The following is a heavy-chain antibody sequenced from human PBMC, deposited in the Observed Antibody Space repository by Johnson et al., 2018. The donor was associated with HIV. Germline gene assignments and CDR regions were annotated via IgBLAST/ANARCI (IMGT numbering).Heavy chain of an antibody. CDR3: ARERGLGHAFDI. Sequence: VQLVESGGGLVQPGGSLRLSCAASGFTVSSNYMNWVRQAPGKGLDWVSLIYSGDSTYYADSVKGRFSISRDNSKNTLYLQMNSLRAEDTAVYYCARERGLGHAFDIWGQGTVVTVSS. V-gene: IGHV3-66*01. D-gene: IGHD7-27*01. CDR2: IYSGDST. J-gene: IGHJ3*02. CDR1: GFTVSSNY.